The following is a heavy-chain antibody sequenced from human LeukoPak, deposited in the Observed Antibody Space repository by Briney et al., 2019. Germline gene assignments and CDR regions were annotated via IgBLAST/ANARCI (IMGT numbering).Heavy chain of an antibody. CDR3: ARGRYDFWSGYYSGFDY. CDR2: TNHSGST. D-gene: IGHD3-3*01. J-gene: IGHJ4*02. CDR1: GGSISSYD. Sequence: SETLSLTCTVSGGSISSYDWSWIRQPPGKGLEWIGETNHSGSTNYNPSLKSRVTISVDTSKNQFSLKLSSVTAADTAVYYCARGRYDFWSGYYSGFDYWGQGTLVTVSS. V-gene: IGHV4-34*01.